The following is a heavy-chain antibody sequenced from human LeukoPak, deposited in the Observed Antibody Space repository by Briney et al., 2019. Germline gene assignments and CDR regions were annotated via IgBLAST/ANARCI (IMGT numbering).Heavy chain of an antibody. CDR1: GGSICRGGYS. J-gene: IGHJ5*02. CDR3: ARAWRYCSSTSCYGGNGYWSDP. Sequence: PSQTLSLNCAVSGGSICRGGYSRPWIRQPPGKGLEWNGYIYHRQSPYYIPSLKSRVTISVDRSKNQFSLKLSSVTAADTAVYYWARAWRYCSSTSCYGGNGYWSDPWGQATLVTVPS. V-gene: IGHV4-30-2*01. CDR2: IYHRQSP. D-gene: IGHD2-2*01.